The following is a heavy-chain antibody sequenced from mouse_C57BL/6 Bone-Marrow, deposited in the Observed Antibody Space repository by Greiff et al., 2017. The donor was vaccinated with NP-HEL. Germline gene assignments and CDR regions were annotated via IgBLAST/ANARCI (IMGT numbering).Heavy chain of an antibody. CDR3: VRSTMVTTYWYFDV. J-gene: IGHJ1*03. CDR2: IRSKSNNYAT. D-gene: IGHD2-2*01. Sequence: EVNVVESGGGLVQPKGSLKLSCAASGFSFNTYAMNWVRQAPGKGLEWVARIRSKSNNYATYYADSVKDRFTISRDDSESMLYLQMNNLKTEDTAMYYCVRSTMVTTYWYFDVWGTGTTVTVSS. V-gene: IGHV10-1*01. CDR1: GFSFNTYA.